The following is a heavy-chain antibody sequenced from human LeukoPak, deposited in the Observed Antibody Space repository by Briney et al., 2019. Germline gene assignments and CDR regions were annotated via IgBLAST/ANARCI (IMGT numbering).Heavy chain of an antibody. CDR3: TRRDDSGSYADDY. J-gene: IGHJ4*02. Sequence: GGSLRLSCAASGFTFSSYGMHWVRQAPGKGLEWVAVISYDGSNKYYADSVKGRFTISRDNSKNTAYLQMNSLKTEDTAVYYCTRRDDSGSYADDYWGQGTLVTVSS. CDR2: ISYDGSNK. V-gene: IGHV3-30*03. CDR1: GFTFSSYG. D-gene: IGHD1-26*01.